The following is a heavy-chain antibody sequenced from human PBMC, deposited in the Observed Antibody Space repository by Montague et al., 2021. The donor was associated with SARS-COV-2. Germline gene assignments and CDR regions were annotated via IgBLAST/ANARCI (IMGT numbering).Heavy chain of an antibody. CDR2: IYTSGHT. CDR1: GASITSGRYY. J-gene: IGHJ3*02. D-gene: IGHD3-22*01. V-gene: IGHV4-61*02. Sequence: TLSLTCTVSGASITSGRYYWSWIRQPAGKGLEWIGRIYTSGHTDYISSLPVRLTVSLDTSQNQFSLKLNSVTAADTAVYYCARHDNRGGGFDIWGQGTKVIVSS. CDR3: ARHDNRGGGFDI.